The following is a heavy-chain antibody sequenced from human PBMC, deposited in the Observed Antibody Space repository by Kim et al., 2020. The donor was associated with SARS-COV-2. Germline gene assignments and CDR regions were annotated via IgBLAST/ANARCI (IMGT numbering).Heavy chain of an antibody. CDR3: TRKEVVPAAWEYFQH. V-gene: IGHV3-49*04. Sequence: GGSLRLSCTASGFTFGDYAMSWVRQAPGKGLEWVGFIRSKAYGGTTEYAASVKGRFTISRDDSKSIAYLQMNSLKTEDTAVYYCTRKEVVPAAWEYFQHWGQGTLVTVSS. CDR1: GFTFGDYA. J-gene: IGHJ1*01. D-gene: IGHD2-2*01. CDR2: IRSKAYGGTT.